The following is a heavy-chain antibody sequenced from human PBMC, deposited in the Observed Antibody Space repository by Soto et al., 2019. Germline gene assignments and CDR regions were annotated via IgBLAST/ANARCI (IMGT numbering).Heavy chain of an antibody. CDR3: ARVGPWVPYYYDSSPYTFENWFDP. CDR2: IYHGGST. J-gene: IGHJ5*02. Sequence: PSETLSLTCAVYGGSFSGYYCGWLRQPAGKGLEWIGSIYHGGSTYYNPSLNSRVTLSIDMTNNHVSLILNSVTAADTAVYYCARVGPWVPYYYDSSPYTFENWFDPWGQGTLVTVSS. D-gene: IGHD3-22*01. V-gene: IGHV4-38-2*01. CDR1: GGSFSGYY.